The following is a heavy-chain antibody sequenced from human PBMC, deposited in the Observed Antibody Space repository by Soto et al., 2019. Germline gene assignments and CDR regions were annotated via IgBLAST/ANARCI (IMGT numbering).Heavy chain of an antibody. V-gene: IGHV3-23*01. CDR2: ISASSLNT. J-gene: IGHJ3*02. CDR1: GFTFSSYA. D-gene: IGHD2-8*02. Sequence: DVQLLESGGGLGQPGGSLRLSCAASGFTFSSYAMSWVRQAPGKGLEWVSAISASSLNTYYAESVKGRSTISRDNSKKPVTLQRNSLRVEETAVYYCAKLYFISPACHTAVDKSTGGVDIWGQGTLVTVS. CDR3: AKLYFISPACHTAVDKSTGGVDI.